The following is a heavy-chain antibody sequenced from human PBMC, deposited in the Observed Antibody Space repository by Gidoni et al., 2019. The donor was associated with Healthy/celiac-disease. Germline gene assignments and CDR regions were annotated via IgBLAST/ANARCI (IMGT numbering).Heavy chain of an antibody. CDR1: GGSISSSSYY. CDR2: IYYSVST. V-gene: IGHV4-39*01. CDR3: ASPSGSYYAAFDI. J-gene: IGHJ3*02. D-gene: IGHD1-26*01. Sequence: QLQLQESGPGLVKPSETLSLTCTVSGGSISSSSYYWGLLRQPPGKGLEWIGSIYYSVSTYYNPSLKSRVTISVDTSKNQFSLKLSSVTAADTAVYYCASPSGSYYAAFDIWGQGTMVTVSS.